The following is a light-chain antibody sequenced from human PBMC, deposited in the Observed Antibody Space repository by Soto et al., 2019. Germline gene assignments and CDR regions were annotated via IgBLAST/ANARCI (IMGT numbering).Light chain of an antibody. Sequence: DIVMTQSPDSLTLSLGERVTINCKSSQSVFSRFRNKNYLAWFQQKPGQLPRLLIYWASTRESGVSDRFSGSGSGTDVTLTINSLQAEYVAVYYCQQNYTTPTWTFGQGTKVEVK. J-gene: IGKJ1*01. CDR3: QQNYTTPTWT. CDR2: WAS. CDR1: QSVFSRFRNKNY. V-gene: IGKV4-1*01.